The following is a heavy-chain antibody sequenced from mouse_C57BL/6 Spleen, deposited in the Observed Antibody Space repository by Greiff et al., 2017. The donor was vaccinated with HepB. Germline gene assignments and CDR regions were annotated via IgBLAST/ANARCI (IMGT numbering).Heavy chain of an antibody. D-gene: IGHD3-1*01. CDR2: INPSTGGT. CDR3: ARSGIFDY. V-gene: IGHV1-42*01. Sequence: VQLQQSGPELVKPGASVKISCKASGYSFTGYYMNWVKQSPEKSLEWIGEINPSTGGTTYNQKFKAKATLTVDKSSSTAYMQLKSLTSEDSAVYYCARSGIFDYWGQGTTLTVSS. J-gene: IGHJ2*01. CDR1: GYSFTGYY.